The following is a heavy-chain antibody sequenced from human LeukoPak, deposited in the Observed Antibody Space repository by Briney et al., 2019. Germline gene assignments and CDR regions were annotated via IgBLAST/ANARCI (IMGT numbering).Heavy chain of an antibody. Sequence: SETLSLICTVSGGSISSSSYYWGWIRQTPGKGLEWIGSIYYSGTTYYNPSLESRVTISIDTSKNQFSVKLTSVTAADTAVYYCARRRIVVVPAAPYRDYYYYMDVWGKGTTVTVSS. J-gene: IGHJ6*03. CDR2: IYYSGTT. CDR3: ARRRIVVVPAAPYRDYYYYMDV. D-gene: IGHD2-2*01. CDR1: GGSISSSSYY. V-gene: IGHV4-39*07.